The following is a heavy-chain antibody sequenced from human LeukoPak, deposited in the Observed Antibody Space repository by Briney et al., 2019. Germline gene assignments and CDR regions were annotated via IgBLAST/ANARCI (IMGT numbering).Heavy chain of an antibody. V-gene: IGHV3-23*01. CDR3: AKGPVGYFDY. CDR2: ISGSGGST. J-gene: IGHJ4*02. CDR1: GFTFSSYA. Sequence: HAGRSLRLSCAASGFTFSSYAMSWVRQAPGKGLEWVSAISGSGGSTYYADSVKGRFTISRDNSKNTLYLQMNSLRAEDTAVYYCAKGPVGYFDYWGQGTLVTVSS.